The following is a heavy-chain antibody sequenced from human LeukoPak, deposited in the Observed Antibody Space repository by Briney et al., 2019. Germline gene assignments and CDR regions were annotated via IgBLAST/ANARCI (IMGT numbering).Heavy chain of an antibody. Sequence: GGSLRLSCAASGFTFSSYAMSWVRQAPGKGLEWVSAISGSGGSTYYADSVKGRFTISRDNSKNTLYLQMNSLRAEDTAVYYCAKDGPANDYGDYRFDYWGQGTLVTVSS. J-gene: IGHJ4*02. CDR1: GFTFSSYA. CDR2: ISGSGGST. V-gene: IGHV3-23*01. CDR3: AKDGPANDYGDYRFDY. D-gene: IGHD4-17*01.